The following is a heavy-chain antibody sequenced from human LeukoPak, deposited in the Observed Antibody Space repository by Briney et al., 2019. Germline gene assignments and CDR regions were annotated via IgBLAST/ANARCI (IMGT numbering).Heavy chain of an antibody. V-gene: IGHV3-74*01. Sequence: GGSLRLSCAASGFTFSSYWMHWVRQAPGKGLVWVSRINSDGSSTSYADSVKGRFTISRDNAKNTLYLQMNSLRAEDTAVYYCARVVVGVPPTPFDYWGQGALVTVSS. CDR2: INSDGSST. CDR3: ARVVVGVPPTPFDY. J-gene: IGHJ4*02. CDR1: GFTFSSYW. D-gene: IGHD1-26*01.